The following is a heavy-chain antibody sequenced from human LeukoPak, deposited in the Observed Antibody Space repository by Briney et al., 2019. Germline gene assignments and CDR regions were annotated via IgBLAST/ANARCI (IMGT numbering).Heavy chain of an antibody. J-gene: IGHJ4*02. CDR3: ARKGAYGGYFDH. Sequence: PSETLSLTCTVSGGSISPYYWSWIRQPPGKGLEWIGYIYYTGSPNYNPSLKSRVTISVDTSKNQFSLKLSSVTAADTAVYYCARKGAYGGYFDHWGQGTLVTVSS. D-gene: IGHD4-23*01. CDR2: IYYTGSP. V-gene: IGHV4-59*08. CDR1: GGSISPYY.